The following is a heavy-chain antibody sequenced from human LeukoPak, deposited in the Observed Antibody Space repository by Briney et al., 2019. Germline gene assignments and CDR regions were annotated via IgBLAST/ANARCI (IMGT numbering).Heavy chain of an antibody. CDR1: GFALTNYG. CDR2: INHDGSLR. J-gene: IGHJ4*02. D-gene: IGHD5/OR15-5a*01. Sequence: GGSLRLSCAASGFALTNYGMHWVRQAPGKGLVWVSHINHDGSLRNYADSVQGRFTVSRDIAKNTLYLHMNSLGANDTATYYCARDVFSLGDSWGQGTLVTVSS. V-gene: IGHV3-74*01. CDR3: ARDVFSLGDS.